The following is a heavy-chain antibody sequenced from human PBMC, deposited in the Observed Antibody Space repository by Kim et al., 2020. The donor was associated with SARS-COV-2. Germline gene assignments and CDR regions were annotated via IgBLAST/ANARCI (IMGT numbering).Heavy chain of an antibody. D-gene: IGHD3-22*01. V-gene: IGHV3-33*01. CDR1: GFTFSSYG. J-gene: IGHJ4*02. CDR2: IWYDGSNK. CDR3: ARAPVVTLVGFFDY. Sequence: GGSLRLSCAASGFTFSSYGMHWVRQAPGKGLEWVAVIWYDGSNKYYADSVKGRFTISRDNSKNTLYLQMNSLRAEDTAVYYCARAPVVTLVGFFDYWGQGTLVTVSS.